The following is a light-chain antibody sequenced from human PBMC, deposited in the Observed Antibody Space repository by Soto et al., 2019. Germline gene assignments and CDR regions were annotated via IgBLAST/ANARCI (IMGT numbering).Light chain of an antibody. J-gene: IGKJ3*01. Sequence: EIVLTQSPGTLSLSPGERATLSCRASQSVYSSYLAWYQQKPGQAPRLLIYAASRRATGIPDRFSGSGSGTDCPLTISRLEPEDSAVYYCQQYGRSPRVLFTFGPGTKVDIK. CDR3: QQYGRSPRVLFT. CDR2: AAS. CDR1: QSVYSSY. V-gene: IGKV3-20*01.